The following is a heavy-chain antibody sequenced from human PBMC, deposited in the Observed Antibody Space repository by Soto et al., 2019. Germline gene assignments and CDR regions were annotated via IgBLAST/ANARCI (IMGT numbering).Heavy chain of an antibody. V-gene: IGHV4-30-4*01. CDR3: ARGGNIVLVPAAISYYGMDV. CDR1: GGSISSGDYY. D-gene: IGHD2-2*01. J-gene: IGHJ6*02. CDR2: IYYSGST. Sequence: SETLSLTCTVSGGSISSGDYYWSWIRQPPGKGQEWIGYIYYSGSTYYNPSLKSRVTISVDTSKNQFSLKLSSVTAADTAVYYCARGGNIVLVPAAISYYGMDVWGQGTTVTVSS.